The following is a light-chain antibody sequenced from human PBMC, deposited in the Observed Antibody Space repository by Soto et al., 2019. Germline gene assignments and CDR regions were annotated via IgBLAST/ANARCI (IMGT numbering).Light chain of an antibody. CDR1: SSDVGSYNL. V-gene: IGLV2-23*01. CDR3: CSYARGSTLV. J-gene: IGLJ3*02. Sequence: QSALTQPASVSGSPGQSITISCTGTSSDVGSYNLVSWYQQHPGKAPKLMIYEDSTRPSGVSNRFFGSKSGNTASLTISGLQAEDEADYFCCSYARGSTLVFGGGTKLTVL. CDR2: EDS.